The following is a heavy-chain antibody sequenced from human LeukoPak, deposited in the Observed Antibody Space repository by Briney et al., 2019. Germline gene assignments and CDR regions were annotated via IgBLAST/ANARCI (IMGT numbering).Heavy chain of an antibody. CDR3: SRADYYGSGSPISLDV. J-gene: IGHJ6*04. CDR2: IRSKAYGVTT. V-gene: IGHV3-49*04. Sequence: GGSLRLSCAASGFTFSDYYMSWVRQAPGKGLEWVGFIRSKAYGVTTEHAASVKGRFTISRDDSKSIAYLQMNSPKTEDRAVYYCSRADYYGSGSPISLDVWGKGTTVTVSS. D-gene: IGHD3-10*01. CDR1: GFTFSDYY.